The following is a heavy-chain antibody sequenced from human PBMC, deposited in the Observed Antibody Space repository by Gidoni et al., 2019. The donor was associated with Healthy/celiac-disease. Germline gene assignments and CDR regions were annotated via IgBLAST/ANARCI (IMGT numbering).Heavy chain of an antibody. CDR2: IYPGDSDT. Sequence: EVQPVQSGAEVKKPGESLKISCKGSGYSFTSYWIGWVRQMPGKGLEWMGIIYPGDSDTRYSPSFQGQVTIAADKSISTADLQWSSLKASDTAMYYCARHSDNWNYGGGGGYYYYGMDVWGQGTTVTVSS. D-gene: IGHD1-7*01. CDR3: ARHSDNWNYGGGGGYYYYGMDV. V-gene: IGHV5-51*01. CDR1: GYSFTSYW. J-gene: IGHJ6*02.